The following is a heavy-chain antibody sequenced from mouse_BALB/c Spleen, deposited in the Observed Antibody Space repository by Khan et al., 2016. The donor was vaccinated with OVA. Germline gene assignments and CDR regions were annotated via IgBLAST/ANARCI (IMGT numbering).Heavy chain of an antibody. CDR1: GFSLTNYG. V-gene: IGHV2-6-1*01. J-gene: IGHJ4*01. D-gene: IGHD2-10*01. CDR3: AIQPYYHDNIMDY. CDR2: IWNDGTT. Sequence: QVQLQQSGPGLAAPSQSLSITCTISGFSLTNYGIHWVRQPPGKGLEWLVVIWNDGTTTYNSALKSRLTITKDNSQSQVFLKMNSLQTDDTAIYFCAIQPYYHDNIMDYWGQGTSVTVAS.